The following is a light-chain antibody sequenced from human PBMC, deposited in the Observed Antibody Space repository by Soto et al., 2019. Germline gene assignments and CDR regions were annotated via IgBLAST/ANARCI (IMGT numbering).Light chain of an antibody. CDR1: GSNIGAGYD. CDR3: QSYDSSLNVV. V-gene: IGLV1-40*01. Sequence: QSVLTQPPSVSGAPGQRVTISCTGSGSNIGAGYDVHWYQQLPVTAPKLLIYGNNNRPSGVPDRFSGSKSGTSASLAITVLQAEDEADYYCQSYDSSLNVVFGGGTKVTVL. CDR2: GNN. J-gene: IGLJ2*01.